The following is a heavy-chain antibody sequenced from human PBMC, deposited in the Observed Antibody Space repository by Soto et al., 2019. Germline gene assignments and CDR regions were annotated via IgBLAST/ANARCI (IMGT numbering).Heavy chain of an antibody. CDR2: VSGYNGHT. CDR3: ASLLGPTSSEHWFGP. V-gene: IGHV1-18*01. D-gene: IGHD1-26*01. CDR1: GYTFFSYG. J-gene: IGHJ5*02. Sequence: QVKLVQSGAEVKKPGASVKVSCQTSGYTFFSYGITWVRQAPGQGLEWMGWVSGYNGHTNYAQKFQDRVTMTRDISTTTVFMELRNLRSDDTAVYYCASLLGPTSSEHWFGPWGQGTLVTVSS.